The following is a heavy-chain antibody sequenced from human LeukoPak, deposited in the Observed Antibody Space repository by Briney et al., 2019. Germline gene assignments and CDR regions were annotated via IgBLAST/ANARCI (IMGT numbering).Heavy chain of an antibody. CDR3: ARAPYYYDLVGGAFDI. CDR1: GYTLTELS. CDR2: FDPEDGET. J-gene: IGHJ3*02. D-gene: IGHD3-22*01. V-gene: IGHV1-24*01. Sequence: GASVKVSCKVSGYTLTELSMHWVRQAPGKGLEWMGGFDPEDGETIYAQKFQGRVTMTEDTSTDTAYMELSRLRSDDTAVYYCARAPYYYDLVGGAFDIWGQGTMVTVSS.